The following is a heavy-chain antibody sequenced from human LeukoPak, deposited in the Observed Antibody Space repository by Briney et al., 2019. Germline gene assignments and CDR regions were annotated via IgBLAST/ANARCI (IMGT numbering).Heavy chain of an antibody. CDR3: ARHGDYDSSGYSSY. V-gene: IGHV4-39*01. CDR2: IYYSGST. CDR1: GGSISSSSYY. D-gene: IGHD3-22*01. J-gene: IGHJ4*02. Sequence: SETLCLTCTVSGGSISSSSYYWGWIRQPPGKGLEWIGSIYYSGSTYYNPSLKSRVTISVDTSKNQFSLKLSSVTAADTAVYYCARHGDYDSSGYSSYWGQGTLVTVSS.